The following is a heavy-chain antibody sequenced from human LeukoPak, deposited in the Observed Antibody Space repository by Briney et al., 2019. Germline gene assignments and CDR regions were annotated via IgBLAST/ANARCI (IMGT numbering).Heavy chain of an antibody. CDR1: GFTFSSYS. CDR3: ARDLEVGYCSSTSCQFYGMDV. V-gene: IGHV3-21*01. CDR2: ISSSSSYI. Sequence: GGSLRLSCAASGFTFSSYSMNWVRQAPGKGLECVSSISSSSSYIYYADSVKGRFTISRDNAKNSLYLQMNSLRAEDTAVYYCARDLEVGYCSSTSCQFYGMDVWGQGTTVTVSS. J-gene: IGHJ6*02. D-gene: IGHD2-2*01.